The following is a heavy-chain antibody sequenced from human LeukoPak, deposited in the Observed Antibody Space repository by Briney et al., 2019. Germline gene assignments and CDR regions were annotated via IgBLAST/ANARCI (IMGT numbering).Heavy chain of an antibody. D-gene: IGHD3-10*01. CDR1: GGSFSGYY. J-gene: IGHJ4*02. Sequence: SETLSLTCAVYGGSFSGYYCSWIRQPPAKGLEWIGEINHSGSTNYNPSLKSRVTISVDTSKNQFSLKLSSVTAADTAVYYCAKGLAGSGKDYWGQGTLVTVSS. CDR2: INHSGST. CDR3: AKGLAGSGKDY. V-gene: IGHV4-34*01.